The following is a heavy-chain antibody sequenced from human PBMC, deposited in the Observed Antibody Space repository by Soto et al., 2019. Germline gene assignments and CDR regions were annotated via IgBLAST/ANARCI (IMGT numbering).Heavy chain of an antibody. V-gene: IGHV3-7*01. D-gene: IGHD3-22*01. CDR3: ARSIGFDYGN. CDR2: VKEDGSEL. Sequence: GGSLRLACAVSGFNVMSYWMSWVRQAPGKGLEWVASVKEDGSELYYLHSVRGRFSMTRDSAGNALHLTMNYLSAEDTGVYFCARSIGFDYGNWGQGIPVTVSS. J-gene: IGHJ4*02. CDR1: GFNVMSYW.